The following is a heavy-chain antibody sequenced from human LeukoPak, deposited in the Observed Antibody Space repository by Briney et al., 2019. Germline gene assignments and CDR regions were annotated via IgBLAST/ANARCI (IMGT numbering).Heavy chain of an antibody. D-gene: IGHD2-2*01. J-gene: IGHJ5*02. CDR3: ARLDCSSTSCYGGYNWFDP. CDR1: GYSISSDYY. CDR2: IYYSGST. V-gene: IGHV4-38-2*01. Sequence: SETLSLTCAVSGYSISSDYYWGWIRQPPGKGLEWIGNIYYSGSTYYSPSLKSRVTISVDTSKNQFSLKLSSVTAADTAVYYCARLDCSSTSCYGGYNWFDPWGQGTLVTVSS.